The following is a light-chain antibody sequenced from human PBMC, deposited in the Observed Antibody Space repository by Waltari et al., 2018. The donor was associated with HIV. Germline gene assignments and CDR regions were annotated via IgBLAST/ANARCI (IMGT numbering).Light chain of an antibody. J-gene: IGKJ4*02. V-gene: IGKV3-11*01. CDR1: PSRRKS. Sequence: IVLTASPGTLSLSPGERATLSSRASPSRRKSLAWYQQKPGQAPRLLIYDASNRATGIPDRFSGSGSGTDFTLTISSLEPEDFVVYYCQQRSSWPRTFGGGTKVEI. CDR2: DAS. CDR3: QQRSSWPRT.